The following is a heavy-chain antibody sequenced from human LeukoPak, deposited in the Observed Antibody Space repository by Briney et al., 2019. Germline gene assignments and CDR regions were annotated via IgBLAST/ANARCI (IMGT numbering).Heavy chain of an antibody. Sequence: ASVKVSCKASGYTFTSYGISWVRQAPGQGLEWMGWISAYNGNTNYAQKLQGRVTMTTDTSTSTAYMELRSLRSDDTAVYYCASGRTAIVVVPATLRNYYFDYWGQGTLVTVSS. J-gene: IGHJ4*02. CDR2: ISAYNGNT. CDR3: ASGRTAIVVVPATLRNYYFDY. CDR1: GYTFTSYG. V-gene: IGHV1-18*01. D-gene: IGHD2-2*01.